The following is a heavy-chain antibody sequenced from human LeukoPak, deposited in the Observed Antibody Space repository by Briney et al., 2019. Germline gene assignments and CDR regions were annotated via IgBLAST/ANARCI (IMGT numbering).Heavy chain of an antibody. CDR3: AREDYDSSGYPYFDY. V-gene: IGHV4-39*07. CDR1: GGSISSSSYY. J-gene: IGHJ4*02. CDR2: IYYSGST. D-gene: IGHD3-22*01. Sequence: NPSETLSLTCTVSGGSISSSSYYWGWIRQPPGKGLEWIGSIYYSGSTYYNPSLKSRVTISVDRSKNQFSLKLSSVTAADTAVYYCAREDYDSSGYPYFDYWGQGTLVTVSS.